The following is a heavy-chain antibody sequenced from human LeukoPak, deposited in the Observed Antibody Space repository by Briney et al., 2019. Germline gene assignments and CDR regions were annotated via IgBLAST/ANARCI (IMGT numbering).Heavy chain of an antibody. J-gene: IGHJ3*02. D-gene: IGHD3-3*01. CDR2: IYYSGST. CDR3: ANVLRFRSGAFDI. CDR1: GGSISSSSYY. Sequence: SETLSLTCTVSGGSISSSSYYWGWIRQPPGKGLEWIGSIYYSGSTYYSPSLKSRVTISVDTSKNQFSLKLSSVTAADTAVYYCANVLRFRSGAFDIWGQGTMVTVSS. V-gene: IGHV4-39*01.